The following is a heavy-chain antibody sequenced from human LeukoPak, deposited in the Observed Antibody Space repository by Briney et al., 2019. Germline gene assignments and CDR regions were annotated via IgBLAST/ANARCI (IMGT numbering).Heavy chain of an antibody. CDR2: ISGSGGST. Sequence: GGSLRLSCAASGFTFSSYAMSWVRQAPGKGLEWVSAISGSGGSTYYADSVKGRFTISRDNSKNTLYLQMNGLRAEDTAVYYCAKDSAFGFFYDSSGPDFDYWGQGTLVTVSS. J-gene: IGHJ4*02. V-gene: IGHV3-23*01. CDR3: AKDSAFGFFYDSSGPDFDY. D-gene: IGHD3-22*01. CDR1: GFTFSSYA.